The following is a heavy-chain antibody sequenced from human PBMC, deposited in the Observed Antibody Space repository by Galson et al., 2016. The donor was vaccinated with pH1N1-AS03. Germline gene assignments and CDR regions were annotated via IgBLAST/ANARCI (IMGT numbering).Heavy chain of an antibody. Sequence: CAISGDSVSNDIAAWNWIRQSPPRGLEWLGRTFYWSEGWSDHYAPSIRSRIRISPDTSKNQISLQLNSVTPEDTAVYFCTRVNHLARGMDVWGQGTTVIVSS. CDR3: TRVNHLARGMDV. CDR2: TFYWSEGWSD. CDR1: GDSVSNDIAA. V-gene: IGHV6-1*01. J-gene: IGHJ6*02.